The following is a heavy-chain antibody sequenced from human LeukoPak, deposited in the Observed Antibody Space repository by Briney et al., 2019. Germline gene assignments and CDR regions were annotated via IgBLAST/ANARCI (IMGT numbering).Heavy chain of an antibody. CDR3: GKSMDV. J-gene: IGHJ6*03. V-gene: IGHV3-7*01. CDR1: GFTFSSYW. CDR2: IKEDGSEK. Sequence: GGSLRLSCAASGFTFSSYWMNWVGQAVGKGLEWVANIKEDGSEKYYVDSVKGRFAISRDNAKNSLYLQMNSLRAEDTAVYYCGKSMDVWGKGTTVTVSS.